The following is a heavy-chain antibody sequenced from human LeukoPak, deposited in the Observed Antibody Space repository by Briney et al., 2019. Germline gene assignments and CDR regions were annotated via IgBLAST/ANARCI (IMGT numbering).Heavy chain of an antibody. CDR1: GFTFSSYG. V-gene: IGHV3-33*01. J-gene: IGHJ6*02. D-gene: IGHD3-3*01. CDR2: IWYDGSNK. Sequence: GGSLRLSCAASGFTFSSYGMHWVRQAPGKGLEWVAVIWYDGSNKYYADSVKGRLTISRDNSKNTLYLQMNSLRAEDTAVYYCARANSLGNYDHGPRYYYYGMDVWGQGTTVTVSS. CDR3: ARANSLGNYDHGPRYYYYGMDV.